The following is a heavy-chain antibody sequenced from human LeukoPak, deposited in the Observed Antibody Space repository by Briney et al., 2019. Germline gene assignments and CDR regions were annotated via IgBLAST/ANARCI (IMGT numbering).Heavy chain of an antibody. CDR2: TRNKANSYIT. CDR1: GFTFSDHF. D-gene: IGHD3-9*01. Sequence: GGSLRLSCAAPGFTFSDHFLDWVRQTPGKGLEWVGRTRNKANSYITEYAASVKGRFTISRDDSKNSLYLQMSSLKTDDTAMYYCASICRTFGYWGQGTLVNVSS. V-gene: IGHV3-72*01. CDR3: ASICRTFGY. J-gene: IGHJ4*02.